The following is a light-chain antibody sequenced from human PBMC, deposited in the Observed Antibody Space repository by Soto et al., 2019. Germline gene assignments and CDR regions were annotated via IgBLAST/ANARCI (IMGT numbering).Light chain of an antibody. CDR2: EVV. Sequence: QSVLTQPASVSGSPGRSVTISCTGTKNDIGVYDFVSWYQHHPGKAPRLIIYEVVQRPSGVPDRFSGSKSGNTASLTVSGLQAADEADYFCKSYAGSNTYVFGSGTKVTVL. CDR3: KSYAGSNTYV. J-gene: IGLJ1*01. CDR1: KNDIGVYDF. V-gene: IGLV2-8*01.